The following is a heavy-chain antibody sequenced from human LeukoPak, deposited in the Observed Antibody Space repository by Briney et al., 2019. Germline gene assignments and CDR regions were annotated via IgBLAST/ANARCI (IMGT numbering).Heavy chain of an antibody. Sequence: SQTLSLTCDISGDSVSSNSAAWNWIRQSPLRGLEWLGRTYYRSKWYNDYAVSVKSRININPDTSKNQFSLQLNSVTPEDTAVYYCTRGAPVGSSREFDYWGQGTLVTVSS. CDR1: GDSVSSNSAA. V-gene: IGHV6-1*01. CDR2: TYYRSKWYN. J-gene: IGHJ4*02. D-gene: IGHD5-24*01. CDR3: TRGAPVGSSREFDY.